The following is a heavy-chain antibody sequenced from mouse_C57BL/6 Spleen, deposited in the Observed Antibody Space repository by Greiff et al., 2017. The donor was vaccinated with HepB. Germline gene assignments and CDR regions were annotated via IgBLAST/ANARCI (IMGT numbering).Heavy chain of an antibody. J-gene: IGHJ2*01. CDR1: GFTFSSYG. D-gene: IGHD1-1*01. V-gene: IGHV5-6*01. CDR2: ISSGGSYT. Sequence: EVQRVESGGDLVKPGGSLKLSCAASGFTFSSYGMSWVRQTPDKRLEWVATISSGGSYTYYPDSVKGRFTISRDNAKNTLYLQMSSLKSEDTAMYDCAREGYYGSSSDYWGQGTTLTVSS. CDR3: AREGYYGSSSDY.